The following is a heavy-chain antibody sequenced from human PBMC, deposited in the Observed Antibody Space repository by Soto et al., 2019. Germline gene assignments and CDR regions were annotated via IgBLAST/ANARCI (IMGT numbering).Heavy chain of an antibody. J-gene: IGHJ4*02. Sequence: QVQLVQSGAEVKKPGASVKVSCKASGYTFTSYGISWVRQAPGQGLEWVGWISAYNGNTDYAQKLQGRVTMTTDTCTSTAYVELRSLRSDDTAGYYCARDKGDGSGSYYGYWGQGTLVSVSS. CDR2: ISAYNGNT. CDR3: ARDKGDGSGSYYGY. D-gene: IGHD3-10*01. V-gene: IGHV1-18*01. CDR1: GYTFTSYG.